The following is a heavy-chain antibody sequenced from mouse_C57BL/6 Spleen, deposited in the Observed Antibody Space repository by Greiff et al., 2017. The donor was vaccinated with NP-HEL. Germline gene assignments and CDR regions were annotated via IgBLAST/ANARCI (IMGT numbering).Heavy chain of an antibody. J-gene: IGHJ1*03. V-gene: IGHV1-55*01. CDR1: GYTFTSYW. D-gene: IGHD1-1*01. Sequence: QVQLKQPGAELVKPGASVKMSCKASGYTFTSYWITWVKQRPGQGLEWIGDIYPGSGSTNYNAKFKSKATLTVDTSSSTAYMQLSSLTSEDSAVYYCAHYYGSSYWYFEVWGTGTTVTVSS. CDR3: AHYYGSSYWYFEV. CDR2: IYPGSGST.